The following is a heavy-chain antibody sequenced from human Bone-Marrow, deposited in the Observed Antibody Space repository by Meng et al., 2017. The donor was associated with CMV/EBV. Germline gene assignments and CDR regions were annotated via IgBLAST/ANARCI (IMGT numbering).Heavy chain of an antibody. CDR1: GYTFTSYG. V-gene: IGHV1-18*01. CDR2: ISAYNGNT. D-gene: IGHD2-15*01. Sequence: ASVKVSCKASGYTFTSYGMRWVRQAPGQGLEWMGWISAYNGNTNYAQKLQGRVTMTRDTSTSTAYMELRSLRSDDTAVYYCARVPRSPSGDYDMDVWVQGTTVTVSS. CDR3: ARVPRSPSGDYDMDV. J-gene: IGHJ6*02.